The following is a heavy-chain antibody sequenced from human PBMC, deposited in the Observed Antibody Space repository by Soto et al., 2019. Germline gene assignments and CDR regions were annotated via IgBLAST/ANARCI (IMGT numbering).Heavy chain of an antibody. J-gene: IGHJ4*02. D-gene: IGHD5-12*01. V-gene: IGHV3-33*01. CDR3: ARTSGYSGYDFDSY. Sequence: GGSLRLSCAASGFTFSSYGMHWVRQAPGKGLEWVAVIWYDGSNKYYADSVKGRFTISRDNSKNTLYLQMNSLRAEDTAVYYCARTSGYSGYDFDSYWGQGTLVTVSS. CDR1: GFTFSSYG. CDR2: IWYDGSNK.